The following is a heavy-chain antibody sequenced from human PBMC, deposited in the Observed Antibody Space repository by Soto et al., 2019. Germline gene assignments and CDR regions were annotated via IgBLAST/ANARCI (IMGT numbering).Heavy chain of an antibody. CDR1: GFTFSNYV. V-gene: IGHV3-23*01. J-gene: IGHJ4*02. CDR2: VSGSGDST. D-gene: IGHD2-2*01. CDR3: ATGGVPVVTGNFEY. Sequence: GGSLGLSCAASGFTFSNYVMSWVRQAPGKGLEWVSSVSGSGDSTYYADSVKGRFTLSRDNSKNTLYLQMDSLRAGDTALYYCATGGVPVVTGNFEYWGQGTLVTVSS.